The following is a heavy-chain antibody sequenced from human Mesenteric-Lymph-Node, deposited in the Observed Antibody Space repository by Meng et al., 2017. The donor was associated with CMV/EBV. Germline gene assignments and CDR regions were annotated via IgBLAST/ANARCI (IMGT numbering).Heavy chain of an antibody. V-gene: IGHV3-11*01. CDR3: ARFHFWSGYCDI. J-gene: IGHJ4*02. CDR1: GFIFSDYY. D-gene: IGHD3-3*02. Sequence: GASLKISCAASGFIFSDYYMTWLRQAPGKGLGWVSYISGSGSGIYYEDSVRSRFTISKDNAKNSLSLQMGSLRAEDTAVYYCARFHFWSGYCDIWGQGTLVTVSS. CDR2: ISGSGSGI.